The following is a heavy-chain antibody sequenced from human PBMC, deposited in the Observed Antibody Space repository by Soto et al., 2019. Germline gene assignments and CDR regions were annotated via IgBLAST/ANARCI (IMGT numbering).Heavy chain of an antibody. CDR2: IDHDGPT. CDR1: GFIFSNYW. V-gene: IGHV3-74*01. J-gene: IGHJ4*02. CDR3: VRDSHGDY. Sequence: EVQLVESGGGLVQPGGSLRLSCAGSGFIFSNYWMHWVRQAPGKGLEWVSRIDHDGPTDYADSVRGRFTISRDNAESTMYPDMNRLRPEDTAVYYCVRDSHGDYWGQGTLVTVSS.